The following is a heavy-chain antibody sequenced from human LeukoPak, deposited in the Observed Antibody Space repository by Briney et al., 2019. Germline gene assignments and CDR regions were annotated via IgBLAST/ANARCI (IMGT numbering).Heavy chain of an antibody. V-gene: IGHV3-30*02. CDR2: IQYDGISK. Sequence: GGSLRLSCAASGLIFSNYSMHWVRQAPGKGLEWVTFIQYDGISKYYADSVKGRFTISRDNSKNTLYLQMNSVIPEDTTVYYCVEGAGSVDGSFDHWGQGNMVTVSS. CDR3: VEGAGSVDGSFDH. D-gene: IGHD6-19*01. J-gene: IGHJ4*02. CDR1: GLIFSNYS.